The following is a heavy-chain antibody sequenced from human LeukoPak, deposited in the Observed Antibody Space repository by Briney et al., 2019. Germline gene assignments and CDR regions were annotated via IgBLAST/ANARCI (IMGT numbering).Heavy chain of an antibody. CDR1: GYTFTSYG. Sequence: ASVKVSCKASGYTFTSYGISWERQAPGQGLEWMGWISAYNGNTNYAQKLQGRVTMTTDTSTSTAYMELRSLRSDDTAVYYCARVRKGIAVAGDWFDPWGQGTLVTVSS. CDR3: ARVRKGIAVAGDWFDP. D-gene: IGHD6-19*01. V-gene: IGHV1-18*01. CDR2: ISAYNGNT. J-gene: IGHJ5*02.